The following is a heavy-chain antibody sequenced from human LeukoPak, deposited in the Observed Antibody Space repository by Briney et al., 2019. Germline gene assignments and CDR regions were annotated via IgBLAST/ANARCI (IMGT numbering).Heavy chain of an antibody. CDR1: GYXFTNYW. D-gene: IGHD1/OR15-1a*01. CDR3: ARRRGNSYFDY. J-gene: IGHJ4*02. V-gene: IGHV5-51*01. Sequence: GESLKISCNGSGYXFTNYWIAWVRQMPGKGLEWMGIIYPGDSDTTYSPSFQGQVTISADKSISTAYLQWSSLKTSDTAVYYCARRRGNSYFDYWGQGTLVTASS. CDR2: IYPGDSDT.